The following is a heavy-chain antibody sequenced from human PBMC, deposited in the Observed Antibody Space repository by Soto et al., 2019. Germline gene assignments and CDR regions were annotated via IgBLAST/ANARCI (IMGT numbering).Heavy chain of an antibody. CDR1: GFSIRSSSYY. Sequence: LSLTCTVSGFSIRSSSYYCAWIRQPPGNGLEWIGRIYYSGSTYYNPSVQSRLTIDVDTSKHQFSLKLTSVTAADTAVYYGERIVSSWKHYEMDTWGQGTTVTVSS. CDR2: IYYSGST. D-gene: IGHD6-13*01. CDR3: ERIVSSWKHYEMDT. J-gene: IGHJ6*02. V-gene: IGHV4-39*01.